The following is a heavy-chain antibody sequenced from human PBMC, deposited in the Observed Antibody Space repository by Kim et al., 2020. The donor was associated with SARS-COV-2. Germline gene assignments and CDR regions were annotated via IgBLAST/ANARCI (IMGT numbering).Heavy chain of an antibody. D-gene: IGHD2-15*01. CDR3: AGRDGYWWLGPSDY. Sequence: VKVSCKASGGTFSSYAISWVRQAPGQGLEWMGGIIPIFGTANYAQKFQGRVTITADESTSTAYMELSSLRSEDTAVYYCAGRDGYWWLGPSDYWGQGTLVTVSS. CDR2: IIPIFGTA. J-gene: IGHJ4*02. V-gene: IGHV1-69*13. CDR1: GGTFSSYA.